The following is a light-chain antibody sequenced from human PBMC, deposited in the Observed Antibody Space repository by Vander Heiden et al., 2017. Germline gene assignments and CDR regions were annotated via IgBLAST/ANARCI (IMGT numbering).Light chain of an antibody. CDR1: QSVSSY. Sequence: EIVLTQSPATLSLSPGERATLSCRASQSVSSYLAWYQQKPGQAPRLLIYDASNRANGIPDRFSGSGYGTDFTLTISSLEPEDFAVYYCQQRSNPLTFGGGTKVEIK. CDR3: QQRSNPLT. J-gene: IGKJ4*01. V-gene: IGKV3-11*01. CDR2: DAS.